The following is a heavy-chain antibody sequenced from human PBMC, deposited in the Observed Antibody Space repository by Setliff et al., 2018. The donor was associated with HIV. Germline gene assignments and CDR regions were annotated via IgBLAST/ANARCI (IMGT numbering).Heavy chain of an antibody. CDR1: GFTFSNFA. J-gene: IGHJ4*02. CDR2: ISSDGDNE. CDR3: AREVFQWGYYNVYSPDY. Sequence: GGSLRLSCAASGFTFSNFAMHWVRQAPGKGLEWVAVISSDGDNEHYIDSVKGRFTISRDNAKNSMSLHMNSLSGDDTAVYYCAREVFQWGYYNVYSPDYWGQGTLV. V-gene: IGHV3-30*04. D-gene: IGHD3-9*01.